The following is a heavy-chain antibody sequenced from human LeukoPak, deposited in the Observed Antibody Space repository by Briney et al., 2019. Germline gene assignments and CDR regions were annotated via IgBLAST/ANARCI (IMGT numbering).Heavy chain of an antibody. J-gene: IGHJ3*01. D-gene: IGHD3-22*01. CDR1: GFTFNNYP. CDR3: AKEGDSSGHCGDFDF. Sequence: GGSLRLSCAASGFTFNNYPMHWVRQAPGKGLEWVAGISYDGNGKYYADSVKGQFSISRDSSKNTLFLQMNSLRPEDTAVYYCAKEGDSSGHCGDFDFWGQGTMVTVSS. V-gene: IGHV3-30*04. CDR2: ISYDGNGK.